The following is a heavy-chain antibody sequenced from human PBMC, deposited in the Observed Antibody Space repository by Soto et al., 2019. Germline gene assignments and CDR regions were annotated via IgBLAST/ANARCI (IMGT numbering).Heavy chain of an antibody. CDR1: GFSFSSYS. CDR3: ARRGDPRGSTTRYYMDL. D-gene: IGHD2-2*01. V-gene: IGHV3-21*01. Sequence: EVQLVESGGGLVKPGGSLRLSCAASGFSFSSYSMNWVRQAPGKGLEWVSSISSSSSYMYYADSVKGRFTISRDNPKNSLYLQMNSQRAEDTAVYYCARRGDPRGSTTRYYMDLWGQGTTVTLSS. J-gene: IGHJ6*03. CDR2: ISSSSSYM.